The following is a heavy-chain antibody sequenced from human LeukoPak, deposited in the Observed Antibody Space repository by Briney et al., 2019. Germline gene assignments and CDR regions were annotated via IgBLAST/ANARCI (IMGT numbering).Heavy chain of an antibody. CDR3: ARGVEPLAANTLAY. J-gene: IGHJ4*02. D-gene: IGHD1-14*01. V-gene: IGHV3-23*01. Sequence: GGSLRLSCAASGFSFSYYAMSWVRQAPGKGLEWVSSINSGATDTYYADSVKGRFTISRDNSKNTLYLQMNSLRAEDTALYYCARGVEPLAANTLAYWGQGTLVTVSS. CDR2: INSGATDT. CDR1: GFSFSYYA.